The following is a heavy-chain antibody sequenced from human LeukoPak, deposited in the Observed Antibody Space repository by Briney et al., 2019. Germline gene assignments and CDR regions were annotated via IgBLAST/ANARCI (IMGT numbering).Heavy chain of an antibody. Sequence: GGSLRLSCAASGFTFSSYWMHWVRQAPGKGLVWVSRINSDGSSTSYADSVKGRFTISRDNAKNTLHLQMNSLRAEDTAVYYCAKGYDSSLNYFDYWGQGTLVTVSS. V-gene: IGHV3-74*01. CDR1: GFTFSSYW. J-gene: IGHJ4*02. D-gene: IGHD3-22*01. CDR2: INSDGSST. CDR3: AKGYDSSLNYFDY.